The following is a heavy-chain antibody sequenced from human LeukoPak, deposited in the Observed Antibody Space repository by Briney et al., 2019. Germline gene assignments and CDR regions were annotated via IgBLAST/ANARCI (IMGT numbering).Heavy chain of an antibody. D-gene: IGHD6-13*01. CDR2: LSYDGSDK. V-gene: IGHV3-33*01. CDR1: GFSFSSYA. CDR3: ARDRVAAVDY. Sequence: GGSLRLSCAASGFSFSSYAMHWVRQAPGKGLEWVAVLSYDGSDKYYVDSVKGRFTISRDNSKNTLYLQMNSLRAEDTAVYYCARDRVAAVDYWGQGTLVTVSS. J-gene: IGHJ4*02.